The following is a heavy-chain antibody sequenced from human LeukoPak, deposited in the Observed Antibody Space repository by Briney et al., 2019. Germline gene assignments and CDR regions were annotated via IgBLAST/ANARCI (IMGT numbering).Heavy chain of an antibody. J-gene: IGHJ4*02. CDR1: GYTFTRYY. Sequence: RASVKVSCKASGYTFTRYYMHWVRQAPGQGLEWMGMIYPSGGSTSYAQKFQGRVTMTRDTSTTTVYMELSSLRSDDTAVYYCARGDRTVDTPATLDHWGQGTLVTVSS. V-gene: IGHV1-46*01. D-gene: IGHD5-18*01. CDR2: IYPSGGST. CDR3: ARGDRTVDTPATLDH.